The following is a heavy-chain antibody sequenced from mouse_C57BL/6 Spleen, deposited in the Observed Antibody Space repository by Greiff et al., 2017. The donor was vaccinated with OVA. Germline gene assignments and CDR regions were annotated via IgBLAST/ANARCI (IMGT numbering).Heavy chain of an antibody. Sequence: QVQLKESGPGLVAPSQSLSITCTVSGFSLTSYGVDWVRQPPGKGLEWLGVIWGGGSTHYNSALMSILSLSKVTSKFQVFLKMNSLHTDDTSMYYCSKHETCYWYFDVWGTGTTVTVSS. CDR1: GFSLTSYG. CDR3: SKHETCYWYFDV. CDR2: IWGGGST. V-gene: IGHV2-9*01. J-gene: IGHJ1*03.